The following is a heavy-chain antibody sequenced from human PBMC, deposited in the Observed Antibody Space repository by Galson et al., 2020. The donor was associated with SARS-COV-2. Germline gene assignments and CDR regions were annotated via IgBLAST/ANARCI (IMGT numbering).Heavy chain of an antibody. J-gene: IGHJ4*02. D-gene: IGHD1-20*01. CDR2: ISGSAGTT. Sequence: GESLKISCATSGLTFSNIAMNWVRQAPGKGLEWVSAISGSAGTTKYGDSVKGRFTISRDSSTKTLYLQMNSLRTEDTAVYYCAASIIGSIGYFDYWGQGTLVTVSS. CDR1: GLTFSNIA. V-gene: IGHV3-23*01. CDR3: AASIIGSIGYFDY.